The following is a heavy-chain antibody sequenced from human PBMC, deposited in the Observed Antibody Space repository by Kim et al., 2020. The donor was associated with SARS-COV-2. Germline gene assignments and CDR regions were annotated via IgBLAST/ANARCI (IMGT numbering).Heavy chain of an antibody. D-gene: IGHD3-10*01. CDR2: IKSKTDGGTT. CDR1: GFTFSNAW. Sequence: GGSLRLSCAASGFTFSNAWMSWVRQAPGKGLEWVGRIKSKTDGGTTDYAAPVKGRFTISRDDSKNTLYLQMNSLKTEDTAVYYCTTGVPGPPLNTYYYGSVSYLHQSLDIWGQGTMVTVSS. CDR3: TTGVPGPPLNTYYYGSVSYLHQSLDI. J-gene: IGHJ3*02. V-gene: IGHV3-15*01.